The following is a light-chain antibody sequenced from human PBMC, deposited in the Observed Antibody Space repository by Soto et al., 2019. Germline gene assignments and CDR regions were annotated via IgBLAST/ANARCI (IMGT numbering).Light chain of an antibody. Sequence: EIVLTHSPATLSLSPGERATLSCRSSQSVSSYLAWYQQKPGQAPRLLIYDASTRATGIPARFSGSGSGTDFPLTITSLEPEDFEVYYCQQRSNWPHTFGQGTKVDIK. V-gene: IGKV3-11*01. CDR2: DAS. CDR1: QSVSSY. CDR3: QQRSNWPHT. J-gene: IGKJ1*01.